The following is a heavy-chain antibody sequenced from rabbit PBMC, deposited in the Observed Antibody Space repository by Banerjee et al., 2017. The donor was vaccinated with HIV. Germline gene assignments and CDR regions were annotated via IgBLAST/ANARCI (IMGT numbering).Heavy chain of an antibody. J-gene: IGHJ4*01. D-gene: IGHD2-1*01. V-gene: IGHV1S47*01. Sequence: QEQLQESGGGLFQPGGSLTLTCKASGFDFSSNAMCWVRQAPGEGLEWIGCIDTGSGSTVYATWVNGRFTISKTSSTTVTLQMTSLTAADTATYFCAREESDGGGHLKLWGPGTLVTVS. CDR2: IDTGSGST. CDR3: AREESDGGGHLKL. CDR1: GFDFSSNA.